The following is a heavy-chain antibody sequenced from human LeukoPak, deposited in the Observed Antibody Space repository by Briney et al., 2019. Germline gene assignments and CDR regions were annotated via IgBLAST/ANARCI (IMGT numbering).Heavy chain of an antibody. V-gene: IGHV7-4-1*02. CDR1: GYSFTSYA. D-gene: IGHD3-3*01. J-gene: IGHJ6*03. CDR2: INTNTGNP. CDR3: ARVGYDFWSGSQFGYYYMDV. Sequence: ASVKVSCKASGYSFTSYAMNWVRQAPGQGLEWMGWINTNTGNPTYAQGFTGRFVFSLDTSVSTAYLQISSLKAEDTAVYYCARVGYDFWSGSQFGYYYMDVWGKGTTVTVSS.